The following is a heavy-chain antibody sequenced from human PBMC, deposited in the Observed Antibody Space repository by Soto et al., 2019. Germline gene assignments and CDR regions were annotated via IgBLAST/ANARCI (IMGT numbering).Heavy chain of an antibody. Sequence: GGSLRLSCATSGLTFSNYAMSWVRQAPGGGLEWVSSMSGSSSTTYYADSVRGRFTISRDRSKNTLYLQMSSLRAEGTALYYCAKNQERELPRVIDFWGQGTLVTVSS. D-gene: IGHD1-7*01. V-gene: IGHV3-23*01. CDR3: AKNQERELPRVIDF. J-gene: IGHJ4*02. CDR1: GLTFSNYA. CDR2: MSGSSSTT.